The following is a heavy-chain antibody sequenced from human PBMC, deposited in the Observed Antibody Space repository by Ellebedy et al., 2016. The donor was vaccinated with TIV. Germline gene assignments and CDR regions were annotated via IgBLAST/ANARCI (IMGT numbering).Heavy chain of an antibody. CDR2: IWYDGSIK. V-gene: IGHV3-33*01. J-gene: IGHJ1*01. CDR3: ARDSSGSSNYLQH. Sequence: GGSLRLXXAASGFTFSSYGMHWVRQAPGKGLEWVAVIWYDGSIKYYADSVKGRFTISRDNSENTLYLQMNSLRAEDTAMYYCARDSSGSSNYLQHWGQGTLVTVSS. D-gene: IGHD1-26*01. CDR1: GFTFSSYG.